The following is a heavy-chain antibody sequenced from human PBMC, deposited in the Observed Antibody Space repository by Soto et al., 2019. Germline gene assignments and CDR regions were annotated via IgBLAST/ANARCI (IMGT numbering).Heavy chain of an antibody. J-gene: IGHJ4*02. D-gene: IGHD3-10*01. V-gene: IGHV3-23*01. CDR3: AKDHLRNIWAAYPYYFDY. Sequence: GGSLILSCAASGFTFSSYSMSWVRQAPGKGLEWVSAISGSGGSTYYADSVKGRFTISRDNSKNTLYLQMNSLRAEDTAVYYCAKDHLRNIWAAYPYYFDYWGQGTLVTVSS. CDR2: ISGSGGST. CDR1: GFTFSSYS.